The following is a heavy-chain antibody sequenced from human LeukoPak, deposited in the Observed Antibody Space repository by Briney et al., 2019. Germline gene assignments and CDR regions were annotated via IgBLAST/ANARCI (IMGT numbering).Heavy chain of an antibody. CDR1: GYTFTSYA. V-gene: IGHV7-4-1*02. Sequence: ASVKVSCKASGYTFTSYAMNWVRQAPGQGLEWMGWINTNTGNPTYAQGFTGRFVFSLDTSVSTAYPQISSLKAEDTAVYYCARAWHTGYSSGWGPYWGQGTLVTVSS. CDR2: INTNTGNP. J-gene: IGHJ4*02. D-gene: IGHD6-19*01. CDR3: ARAWHTGYSSGWGPY.